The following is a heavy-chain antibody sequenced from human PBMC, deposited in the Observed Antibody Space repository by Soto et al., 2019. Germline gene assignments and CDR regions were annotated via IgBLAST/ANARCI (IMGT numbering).Heavy chain of an antibody. J-gene: IGHJ6*02. CDR2: IIPIFGTA. V-gene: IGHV1-69*01. CDR1: GGTFSSYA. Sequence: QVQLVQSGAEVKKPWSSVKVSCKASGGTFSSYAISWVRQAPGQGLEWMGGIIPIFGTANYAQKFQGRVTIPADESTSTAYMELSSLRSEDTAVYYCASGEGGHDYGSGSYPNYYGMDFWGQGTTVTVSS. CDR3: ASGEGGHDYGSGSYPNYYGMDF. D-gene: IGHD3-10*01.